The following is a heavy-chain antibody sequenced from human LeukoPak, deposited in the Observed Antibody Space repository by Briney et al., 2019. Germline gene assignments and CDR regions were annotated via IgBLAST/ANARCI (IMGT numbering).Heavy chain of an antibody. CDR1: GYTFTGYY. J-gene: IGHJ4*02. CDR2: INPNSGGT. D-gene: IGHD2-2*01. V-gene: IGHV1-2*02. Sequence: GASVKVSCKASGYTFTGYYMHWVRQAPGQGVEWMGWINPNSGGTNYAQKFQGRVTMTRDTSISTAYMELSRLRSDDTAVYYCAREGGIVVVPAAMGVDYWGQGTLVTVSS. CDR3: AREGGIVVVPAAMGVDY.